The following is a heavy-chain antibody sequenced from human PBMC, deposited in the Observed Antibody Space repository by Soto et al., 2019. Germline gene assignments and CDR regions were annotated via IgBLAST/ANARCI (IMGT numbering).Heavy chain of an antibody. Sequence: PGESLKISCKISGYRFSSFWIAWVRQKPGKGLEWMGIIYPGDATTIYSPSFQGRLTISVDMSISTAHLQWYDLKASDSAMYYCARLIFSYYYNNAYPYFDFWAQRTRVTVSS. D-gene: IGHD3-10*01. CDR3: ARLIFSYYYNNAYPYFDF. CDR1: GYRFSSFW. J-gene: IGHJ4*02. CDR2: IYPGDATT. V-gene: IGHV5-51*01.